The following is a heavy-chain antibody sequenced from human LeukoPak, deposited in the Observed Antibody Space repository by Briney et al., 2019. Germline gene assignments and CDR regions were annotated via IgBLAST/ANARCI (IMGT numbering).Heavy chain of an antibody. D-gene: IGHD3-3*01. CDR3: AREVFGVPIRSYYFDY. V-gene: IGHV3-30-3*01. CDR2: ISYDGSNK. J-gene: IGHJ4*02. CDR1: GFTFSSHA. Sequence: GRSLRLSCAASGFTFSSHAMHWVRQAPGKGLEWVTIISYDGSNKYYADSVKGRFTISRDNSKNTLYLQMNSLRTEDTAVYYCAREVFGVPIRSYYFDYWGQGTLVTVSS.